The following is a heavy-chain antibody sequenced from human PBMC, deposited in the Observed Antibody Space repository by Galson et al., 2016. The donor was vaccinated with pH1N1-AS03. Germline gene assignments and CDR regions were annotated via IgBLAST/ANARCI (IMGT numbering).Heavy chain of an antibody. V-gene: IGHV3-66*02. CDR3: AGDEGFANGINV. Sequence: SLRLSCAATGFTVSSGYHMSWVRQAPGKGLEWVSVIHPGGDTYNAASVKGRFTISRDNFENMVYLQMNSLRPEDTAVYYCAGDEGFANGINVWGQGTTVTVSS. J-gene: IGHJ6*02. CDR1: GFTVSSGY. D-gene: IGHD3-3*01. CDR2: IHPGGDT.